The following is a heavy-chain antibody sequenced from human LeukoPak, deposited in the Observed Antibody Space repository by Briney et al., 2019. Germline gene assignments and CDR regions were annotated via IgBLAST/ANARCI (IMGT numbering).Heavy chain of an antibody. CDR1: GFTFSSYG. Sequence: GGSLRLSCAASGFTFSSYGMSWVRQAPGKGLEWVSAISGSGGSTYYADSVKGRFTISRDNSKNTLYLQMNSLRAEDTAVYYCASSQRVRATVVTPPGSWGQGTLVTVSS. J-gene: IGHJ5*02. CDR3: ASSQRVRATVVTPPGS. D-gene: IGHD4-23*01. V-gene: IGHV3-23*01. CDR2: ISGSGGST.